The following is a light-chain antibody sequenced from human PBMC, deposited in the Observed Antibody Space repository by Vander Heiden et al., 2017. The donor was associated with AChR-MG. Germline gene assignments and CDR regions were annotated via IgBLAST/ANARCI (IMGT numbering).Light chain of an antibody. CDR1: SSDVGRYNL. CDR2: EGS. Sequence: QSALTQPSSVSGSPGPCTTISCTGTSSDVGRYNLVSWYQQHPGKAPKLMIYEGSKRPSGVSNRFSGSKSGNTASLTISGLQAEDEADYYCCSYAGSSTFDWVFGGGTKLTVL. CDR3: CSYAGSSTFDWV. V-gene: IGLV2-23*03. J-gene: IGLJ3*02.